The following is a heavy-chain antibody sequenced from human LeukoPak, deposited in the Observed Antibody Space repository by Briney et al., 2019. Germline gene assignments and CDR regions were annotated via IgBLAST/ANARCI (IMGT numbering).Heavy chain of an antibody. CDR2: IYSGGST. D-gene: IGHD2-2*01. V-gene: IGHV3-53*01. Sequence: GGSLRLSCAASGFTVSSNYMSWVRQAPGKGLEWVSVIYSGGSTYYADSVKGRFTISRDNSKNTLYLQMNSLRAEDTAVYYCARDRRIYCSSTSCSQYYYYYMGVWGKGTTVTVSS. J-gene: IGHJ6*03. CDR3: ARDRRIYCSSTSCSQYYYYYMGV. CDR1: GFTVSSNY.